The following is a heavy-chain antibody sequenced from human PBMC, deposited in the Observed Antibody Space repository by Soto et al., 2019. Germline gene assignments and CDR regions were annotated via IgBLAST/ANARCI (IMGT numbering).Heavy chain of an antibody. Sequence: SENLSLTCTVSGGSISSSSYYWGWIRQPPGKGLEWIGSIYYSGSTYYNPSLKSRVTISVDRSKNQFSLKLSSVTAADTAVYYCARLSAATFDYWGQGTLVTVSS. V-gene: IGHV4-39*07. CDR1: GGSISSSSYY. CDR3: ARLSAATFDY. D-gene: IGHD2-2*01. CDR2: IYYSGST. J-gene: IGHJ4*02.